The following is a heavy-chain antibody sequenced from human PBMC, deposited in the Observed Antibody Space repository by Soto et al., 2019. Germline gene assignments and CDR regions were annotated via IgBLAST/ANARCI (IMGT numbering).Heavy chain of an antibody. CDR1: GFTFSSYG. V-gene: IGHV3-33*01. Sequence: TGGSLRLSCAASGFTFSSYGMHWVRQAPGKGLEWVAVIWYDGSNKYYADSVKGRFTISRDNSKNTLYLQMNSLRAEDTAVYYCARDLTLVRDGSGYYYPFDYWGQGTLVNVSS. CDR2: IWYDGSNK. CDR3: ARDLTLVRDGSGYYYPFDY. J-gene: IGHJ4*02. D-gene: IGHD3-22*01.